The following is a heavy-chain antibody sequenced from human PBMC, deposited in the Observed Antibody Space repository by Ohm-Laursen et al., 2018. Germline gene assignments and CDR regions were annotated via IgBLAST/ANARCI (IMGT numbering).Heavy chain of an antibody. Sequence: ASVKASCKASGYTFTGYYMHWVRQAPGQGLEWMGIINCSGGSTTYTQKFQGRVTMTRDTSTSTVYMELSSLRSEDTAVYYCARAGYSSGWYWYFDYWGQGTLVTVSS. V-gene: IGHV1-46*01. CDR2: INCSGGST. J-gene: IGHJ4*02. D-gene: IGHD6-19*01. CDR1: GYTFTGYY. CDR3: ARAGYSSGWYWYFDY.